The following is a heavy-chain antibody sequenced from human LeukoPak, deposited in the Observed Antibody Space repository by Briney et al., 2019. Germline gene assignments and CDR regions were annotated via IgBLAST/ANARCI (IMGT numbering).Heavy chain of an antibody. J-gene: IGHJ4*02. CDR2: IYYSGST. CDR1: GGSISSYY. Sequence: SETLSLTCTVSGGSISSYYWGWIRQPPGKGLEWIGSIYYSGSTYYNPSLKSRVTISVDTSKNQFSLKLSSVTAADTAVYYCARRTLYDFWSGYLGFDYWGQGTLVTVSS. CDR3: ARRTLYDFWSGYLGFDY. D-gene: IGHD3-3*01. V-gene: IGHV4-39*01.